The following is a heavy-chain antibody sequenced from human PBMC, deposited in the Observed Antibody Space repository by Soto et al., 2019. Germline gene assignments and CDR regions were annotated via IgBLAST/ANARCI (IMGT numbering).Heavy chain of an antibody. Sequence: SVKVSCKASGGTFSSYAISWVRQAPGQELEWMGGIIPIFGTANYAQKFQGRVTITADESTSTAYMELSSLRSEDTAVYYCARDKFMVRGVSTFDYWGQGTLVTVSS. D-gene: IGHD3-10*01. J-gene: IGHJ4*02. V-gene: IGHV1-69*13. CDR2: IIPIFGTA. CDR1: GGTFSSYA. CDR3: ARDKFMVRGVSTFDY.